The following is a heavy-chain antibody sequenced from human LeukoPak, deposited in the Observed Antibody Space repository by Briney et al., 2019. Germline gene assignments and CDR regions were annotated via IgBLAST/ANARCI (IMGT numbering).Heavy chain of an antibody. CDR1: GFTFSSYA. Sequence: GGSLRLSCAASGFTFSSYAMSWVRQAPGKGLECVSAISGSGGSTYYADSVKGRFTISRDNSKNTLYLQMNSLRAEDTAVYYCAKARDYYDSSVATLPGYYFDYWGQGTLVTVSS. V-gene: IGHV3-23*01. D-gene: IGHD3-22*01. CDR2: ISGSGGST. J-gene: IGHJ4*02. CDR3: AKARDYYDSSVATLPGYYFDY.